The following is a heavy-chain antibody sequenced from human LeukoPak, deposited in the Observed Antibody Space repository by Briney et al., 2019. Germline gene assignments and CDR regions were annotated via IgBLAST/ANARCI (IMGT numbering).Heavy chain of an antibody. CDR2: LSGDNSYT. Sequence: GGTLRLSCEASGFTFCVYYACCIPRAPGKGLEDLLYLSGDNSYTNYTDSVKGRFTISRDSARNSLYLQMNSLRVEDTAVYYCARDVDCSGGSCYWGSGMDVWGKGTTVTVSS. CDR3: ARDVDCSGGSCYWGSGMDV. J-gene: IGHJ6*04. D-gene: IGHD2-15*01. V-gene: IGHV3-11*06. CDR1: GFTFCVYY.